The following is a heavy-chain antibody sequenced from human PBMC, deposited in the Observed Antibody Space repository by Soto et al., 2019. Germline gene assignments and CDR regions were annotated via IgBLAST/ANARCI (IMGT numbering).Heavy chain of an antibody. CDR3: ARLPGSSSWGYFDY. J-gene: IGHJ4*02. D-gene: IGHD6-13*01. CDR1: EYSFTSYW. V-gene: IGHV5-51*01. CDR2: IYPGDSDT. Sequence: GEPLKISCKGSEYSFTSYWIVWVRQMLGKGLEWMGIIYPGDSDTRYSPSFQGQVTISADKSISTAYLQWSSLKASDTAMYYCARLPGSSSWGYFDYWGQGTLVTVSS.